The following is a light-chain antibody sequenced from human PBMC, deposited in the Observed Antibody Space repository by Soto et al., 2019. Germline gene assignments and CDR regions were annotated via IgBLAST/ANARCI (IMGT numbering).Light chain of an antibody. V-gene: IGLV4-69*01. CDR2: LNSDGTH. CDR3: QTWGTDIVV. Sequence: QSVLTQSPSASASLEASVKLTCSLSSVRSSYAIAGHQQQPEKGPRSLMKLNSDGTHRKGDAMPERFSGSSSGAERYLTSSSLQSEDEADYYCQTWGTDIVVFGGGTKLTV. J-gene: IGLJ2*01. CDR1: SVRSSYA.